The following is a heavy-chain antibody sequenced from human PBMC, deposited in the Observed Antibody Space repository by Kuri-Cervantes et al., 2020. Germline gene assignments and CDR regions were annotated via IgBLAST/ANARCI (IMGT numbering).Heavy chain of an antibody. CDR1: GYTFTSYG. Sequence: ASVKVSCKASGYTFTSYGISWVRQAPGQGLECMGWISAYNGNTNYAQKLQGRVTMTTDTSTSTAYMELRSLRSGDTAVYYCARDISTMIQIGYYGMDVWGQGTTVTVSS. J-gene: IGHJ6*02. CDR2: ISAYNGNT. V-gene: IGHV1-18*01. D-gene: IGHD3-22*01. CDR3: ARDISTMIQIGYYGMDV.